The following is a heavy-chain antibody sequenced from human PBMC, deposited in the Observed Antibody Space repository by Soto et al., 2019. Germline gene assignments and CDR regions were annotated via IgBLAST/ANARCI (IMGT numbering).Heavy chain of an antibody. CDR2: ISTTSSTI. Sequence: DVQLVESGGGLVQPGGSLRLSCAASGFTFSSYAMNWVRQAPGKGLEWVSYISTTSSTIYYADSVKGRFTNSRDNAKNSLYLQMNSLRDEDTAVYFCARDRPGSNSLPDEYFQHWGQGTLVTVSS. V-gene: IGHV3-48*02. CDR3: ARDRPGSNSLPDEYFQH. D-gene: IGHD6-13*01. CDR1: GFTFSSYA. J-gene: IGHJ1*01.